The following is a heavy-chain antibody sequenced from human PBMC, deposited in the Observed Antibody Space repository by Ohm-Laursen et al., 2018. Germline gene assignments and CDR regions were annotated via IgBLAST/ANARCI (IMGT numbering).Heavy chain of an antibody. V-gene: IGHV4-59*08. Sequence: TLSLTCPVSGGSISSYYWSWIRQPPGKGLEWIGYIYYSGSTNYNPSLKSRVTISVDTSKNQFSLKLSSVTAADTAVYYCATTPLLLWFGELGDYWGQGTLVTVSS. CDR3: ATTPLLLWFGELGDY. CDR2: IYYSGST. CDR1: GGSISSYY. J-gene: IGHJ4*02. D-gene: IGHD3-10*01.